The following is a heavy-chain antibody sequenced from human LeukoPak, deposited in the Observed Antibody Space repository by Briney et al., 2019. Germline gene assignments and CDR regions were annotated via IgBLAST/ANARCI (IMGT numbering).Heavy chain of an antibody. CDR3: ARGGGSGSSAFDY. CDR1: GVSTSSYY. CDR2: INHSGST. V-gene: IGHV4-34*01. D-gene: IGHD3-10*01. Sequence: SETLPLTCTVSGVSTSSYYWSWIRQPPGKGLEWIGEINHSGSTNYNPSLKSRVTISVDTSKNQFSLKLSSVTAADTAVYYCARGGGSGSSAFDYWGQGTLVTVSS. J-gene: IGHJ4*02.